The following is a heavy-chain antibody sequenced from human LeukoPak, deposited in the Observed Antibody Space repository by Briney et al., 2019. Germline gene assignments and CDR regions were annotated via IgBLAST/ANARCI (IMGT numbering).Heavy chain of an antibody. Sequence: GGSLRLSCAASGFTFSSYAMHWVRQAPGKGLEYVSAISSNGGSTYYANSVKGRFTISRDNSKNTLYLQMGSLRAEDMAVYYCARARGQDDFWISYYNRYYYMDVWGKGTTVTVSS. CDR3: ARARGQDDFWISYYNRYYYMDV. CDR2: ISSNGGST. D-gene: IGHD3-3*01. CDR1: GFTFSSYA. J-gene: IGHJ6*03. V-gene: IGHV3-64*01.